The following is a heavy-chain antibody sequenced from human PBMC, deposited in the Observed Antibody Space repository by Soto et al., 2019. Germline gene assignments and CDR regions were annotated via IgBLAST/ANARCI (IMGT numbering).Heavy chain of an antibody. Sequence: SETLSLTCAVSGGSIISSHWWNWVRQPPGKGLEWIGYIYYSGSTNYNPSLRSRVTMSVDTSKNQFSLKLSSVTAADTAVYFCAKYRRTDAEGYTFDYWGQGALVTVSS. V-gene: IGHV4-4*02. D-gene: IGHD5-12*01. CDR2: IYYSGST. CDR3: AKYRRTDAEGYTFDY. CDR1: GGSIISSHW. J-gene: IGHJ4*02.